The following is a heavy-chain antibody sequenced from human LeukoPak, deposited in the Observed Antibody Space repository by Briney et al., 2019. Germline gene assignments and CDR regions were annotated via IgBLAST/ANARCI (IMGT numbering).Heavy chain of an antibody. Sequence: PGGSLRLSCAASGFTFSSYGMHWVRQAPGKGLEWVAFIRYDGSNKYYADSVKGRFTISRDNSKNTLYLQVNSLRAEDTAVYYCAKAVHSYDIDYWGQGTLVTVSS. V-gene: IGHV3-30*02. CDR3: AKAVHSYDIDY. CDR1: GFTFSSYG. CDR2: IRYDGSNK. J-gene: IGHJ4*02. D-gene: IGHD5-18*01.